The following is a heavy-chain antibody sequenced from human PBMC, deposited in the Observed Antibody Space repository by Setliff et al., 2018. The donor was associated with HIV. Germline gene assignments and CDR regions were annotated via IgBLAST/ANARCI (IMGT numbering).Heavy chain of an antibody. Sequence: PSETLSLTCTVSGGSITSYYWSWIRQPPGKGLEWIGYIYYSGSTNYNPSLKSRVTIVVATSKYQFSLKLSPVTAADTAGYYCARHHPRPYYYDSSGYMGVWGKGTTVTVSS. V-gene: IGHV4-59*08. CDR2: IYYSGST. CDR3: ARHHPRPYYYDSSGYMGV. J-gene: IGHJ6*04. CDR1: GGSITSYY. D-gene: IGHD3-22*01.